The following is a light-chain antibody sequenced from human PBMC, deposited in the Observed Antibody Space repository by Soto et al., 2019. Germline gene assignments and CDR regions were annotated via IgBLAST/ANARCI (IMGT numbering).Light chain of an antibody. CDR1: QSVSSSY. CDR3: QQYGSSSYT. V-gene: IGKV3-20*01. CDR2: GAS. Sequence: EIVLTQSPGTLSLSPGERATLSCRASQSVSSSYLAWYQQKPGQAPRLLIYGASSRATGIPDRFSDSGSGTDFTLTISRLAPEDFAVYYCQQYGSSSYTFGQGTKLEIK. J-gene: IGKJ2*01.